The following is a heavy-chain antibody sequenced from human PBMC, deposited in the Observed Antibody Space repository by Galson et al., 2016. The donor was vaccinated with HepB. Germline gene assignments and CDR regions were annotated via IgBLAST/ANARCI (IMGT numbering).Heavy chain of an antibody. CDR2: MNPNSGNT. V-gene: IGHV1-8*01. J-gene: IGHJ5*02. CDR1: GYTFTSYD. CDR3: ARAQVSYDVLTVYFLRWFDP. D-gene: IGHD3-9*01. Sequence: SVKVSCKASGYTFTSYDINWVRQAPGQGLEWMGWMNPNSGNTGYALRFQRRVALTRDTSTSTAHMALSGLRSDYTAVYFCARAQVSYDVLTVYFLRWFDPWGQGTLITVSS.